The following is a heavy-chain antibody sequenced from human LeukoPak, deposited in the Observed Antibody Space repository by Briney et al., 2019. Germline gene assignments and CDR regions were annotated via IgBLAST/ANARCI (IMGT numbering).Heavy chain of an antibody. CDR2: IKQDGSDK. V-gene: IGHV3-7*01. CDR3: ATYRGANWFDP. Sequence: GGSLRLPCAASGFTFSSYWMSWVRQAPGKGLEWVATIKQDGSDKYYVDSVRGRFTISRDNAKDSLYLQMNSLRAEDTAVYYCATYRGANWFDPWGQGTLVTVSS. D-gene: IGHD5-18*01. CDR1: GFTFSSYW. J-gene: IGHJ5*02.